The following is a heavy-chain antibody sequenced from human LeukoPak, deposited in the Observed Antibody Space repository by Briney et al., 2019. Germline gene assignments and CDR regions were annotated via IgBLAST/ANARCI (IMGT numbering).Heavy chain of an antibody. CDR3: ARASLGSTLLS. Sequence: SETLSLTCTVSGGSISSGSYYWSWIRQPAGKGLEWIGRIYTSGSTNYNPSLKSRVTISVDTSKNQFSLKLSSVTAADTAVYYCARASLGSTLLSWGQGTLVTVSS. CDR1: GGSISSGSYY. V-gene: IGHV4-61*02. CDR2: IYTSGST. J-gene: IGHJ4*02. D-gene: IGHD6-13*01.